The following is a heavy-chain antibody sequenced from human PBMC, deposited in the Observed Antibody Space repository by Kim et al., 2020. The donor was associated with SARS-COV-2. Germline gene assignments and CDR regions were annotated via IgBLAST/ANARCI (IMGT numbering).Heavy chain of an antibody. J-gene: IGHJ4*02. Sequence: SETLSLTCTVSGGSISSSSYYWGWIRQPPGKGLEWIGSIYYSGSTYYNPSLKSRVTISVDTSKNQFSLKLSSVTAADTAVYYCARDQRDDRIFFDYWGQGTLVTVSS. CDR1: GGSISSSSYY. V-gene: IGHV4-39*07. CDR2: IYYSGST. D-gene: IGHD3-9*01. CDR3: ARDQRDDRIFFDY.